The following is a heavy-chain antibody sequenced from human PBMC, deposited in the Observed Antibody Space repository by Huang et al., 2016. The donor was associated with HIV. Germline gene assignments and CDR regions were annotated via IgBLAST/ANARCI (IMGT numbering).Heavy chain of an antibody. CDR3: AGEAFSMDSGGSWVDWYFDL. Sequence: QVQLVQSGAEVKRPGSSVKVSCKASGGTFNNYAISWVRQAPGQGREWMGRIIAPFGTTDDAEGFLGKVTSSADESTSTAYMELSSLRSEDTAVYYWAGEAFSMDSGGSWVDWYFDLWGRGTLVTVSS. V-gene: IGHV1-69*18. D-gene: IGHD3-22*01. CDR2: IIAPFGTT. J-gene: IGHJ2*01. CDR1: GGTFNNYA.